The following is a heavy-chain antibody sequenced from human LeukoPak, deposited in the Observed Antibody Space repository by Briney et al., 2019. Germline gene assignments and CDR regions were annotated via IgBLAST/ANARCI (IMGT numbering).Heavy chain of an antibody. CDR2: MNSDGSST. Sequence: GGSLRLSCAASGFTFSSYWMHWVRHAPGKGLGWVSRMNSDGSSTSYADSVKGRFTISRDNSKNTLYLQMNSLRADDTAVYYCARDPSAVAGFFDYWGQGTLVTVSS. CDR3: ARDPSAVAGFFDY. D-gene: IGHD6-19*01. CDR1: GFTFSSYW. J-gene: IGHJ4*02. V-gene: IGHV3-74*01.